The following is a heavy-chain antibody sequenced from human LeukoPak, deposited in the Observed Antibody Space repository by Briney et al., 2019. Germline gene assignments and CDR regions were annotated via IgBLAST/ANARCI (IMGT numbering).Heavy chain of an antibody. CDR1: GGTFSSYA. CDR3: ATSTSSPTDYYYYYMDV. Sequence: VASVKVSCKASGGTFSSYAISWVRQAPGQGLEWMGGIIPIFGTANYAQKFQGRVTITADESTSTAYMELSSLRSEDTAVYYCATSTSSPTDYYYYYMDVWGKGTTVTISS. V-gene: IGHV1-69*01. D-gene: IGHD2-2*01. J-gene: IGHJ6*03. CDR2: IIPIFGTA.